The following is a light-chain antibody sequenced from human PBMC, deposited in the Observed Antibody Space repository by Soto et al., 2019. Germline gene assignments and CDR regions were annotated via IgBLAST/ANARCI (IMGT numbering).Light chain of an antibody. CDR2: EVS. J-gene: IGLJ1*01. V-gene: IGLV2-14*01. CDR1: SSDVGGYNY. CDR3: SSYTSSSTRV. Sequence: QSVLTQPASVSESPGQSITISCTGTSSDVGGYNYVSWYQQHPGKAPKLLIYEVSNRPSGVSNRFSGSKSGNTASLIISGLQAEDEADYYCSSYTSSSTRVFGTGTKGTVL.